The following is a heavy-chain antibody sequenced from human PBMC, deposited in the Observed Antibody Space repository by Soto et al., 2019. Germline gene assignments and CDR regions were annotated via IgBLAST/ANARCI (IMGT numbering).Heavy chain of an antibody. CDR2: IWYDGSNK. CDR3: ARGEYYYDSSGYYVY. D-gene: IGHD3-22*01. J-gene: IGHJ4*02. Sequence: GGSLRLSCAASGFTFSSYGMHWVRQAPGKGLEWVAVIWYDGSNKYYADSVKGRFTISRDNSKNTLYLQMNSLRAEDTAVYYCARGEYYYDSSGYYVYWGQGTLVTV. CDR1: GFTFSSYG. V-gene: IGHV3-33*01.